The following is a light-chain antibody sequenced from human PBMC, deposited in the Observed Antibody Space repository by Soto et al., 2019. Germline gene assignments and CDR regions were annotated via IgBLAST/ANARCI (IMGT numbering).Light chain of an antibody. V-gene: IGKV3-20*01. CDR1: QIVSSTY. CDR2: GAS. J-gene: IGKJ4*01. CDR3: QQYGVSPQNT. Sequence: EIVLTQSPGTLSLSPGERATLSCRASQIVSSTYLAWFQQKPGQAPRLLIYGASTRATGIPDRFSGSGSGTDFTLTISGLEPEDFALYYCQQYGVSPQNTFGGGTKVEV.